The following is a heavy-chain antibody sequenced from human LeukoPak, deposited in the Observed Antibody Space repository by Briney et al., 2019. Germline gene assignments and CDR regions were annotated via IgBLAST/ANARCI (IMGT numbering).Heavy chain of an antibody. D-gene: IGHD1-26*01. CDR2: IWYDGSNK. CDR3: AKDVLSGSYSVHFDY. CDR1: GFTFSSYG. V-gene: IGHV3-33*06. J-gene: IGHJ4*02. Sequence: SGGSLRLSCAASGFTFSSYGMHWVRQAPGKGLEWVAVIWYDGSNKYYADSVKGRFTISRDNSKNTLYLQMNSLRAEDTAVYYCAKDVLSGSYSVHFDYWGQGTLVTVSS.